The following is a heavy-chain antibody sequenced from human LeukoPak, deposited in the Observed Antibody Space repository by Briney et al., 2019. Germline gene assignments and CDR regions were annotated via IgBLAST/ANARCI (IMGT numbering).Heavy chain of an antibody. D-gene: IGHD3-22*01. J-gene: IGHJ4*02. V-gene: IGHV1-2*02. CDR1: GYTFTGYY. CDR2: INPNSGGT. Sequence: ASVKVSCKASGYTFTGYYMHWVRQAPGQGLEWVGWINPNSGGTNYAQKFQGRVTMTRDTSISTAYMELSRLRSDDTAVYYCARDSYDSSGFDYWGQGTLVTVSS. CDR3: ARDSYDSSGFDY.